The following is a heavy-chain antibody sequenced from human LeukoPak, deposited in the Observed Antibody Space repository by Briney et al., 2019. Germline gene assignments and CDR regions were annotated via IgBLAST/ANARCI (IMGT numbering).Heavy chain of an antibody. CDR1: GFTFSSYW. CDR3: ARESGSVTSEVDFDY. D-gene: IGHD4-17*01. J-gene: IGHJ4*02. Sequence: GGSLRLSCAASGFTFSSYWMSWVRQAPGRGLEWVATIRQDGSQKYYVDSVRGRFTISRDNAKNSLYLQMNSLRAEDTAVYYCARESGSVTSEVDFDYWGQGTLVTVSS. CDR2: IRQDGSQK. V-gene: IGHV3-7*01.